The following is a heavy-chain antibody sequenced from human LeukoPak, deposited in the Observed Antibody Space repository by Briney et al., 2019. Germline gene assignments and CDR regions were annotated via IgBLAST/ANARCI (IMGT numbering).Heavy chain of an antibody. CDR3: ATSITMVRGRYFDL. Sequence: GASVKVSCKASGGTFSSYAISWVRQAPGQGLEWMGGIIPIFGTANYAQKFQGRVTITADKSTSTAYMELSSLRSEDTAVYYCATSITMVRGRYFDLWGRGTLVTVSS. J-gene: IGHJ2*01. D-gene: IGHD3-10*01. CDR2: IIPIFGTA. CDR1: GGTFSSYA. V-gene: IGHV1-69*06.